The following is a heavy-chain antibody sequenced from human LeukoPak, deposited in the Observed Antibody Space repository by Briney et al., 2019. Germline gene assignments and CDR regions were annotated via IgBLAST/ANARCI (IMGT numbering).Heavy chain of an antibody. J-gene: IGHJ4*02. Sequence: SLKVSWKASGYTVTGQYVDWMRLAPGQWLEGLGWIGPSGGTNYAQKFQGRVTMTRDTSISTAYMELSGLTSDDTAVYYCASVTYSDYDDFDSWGQGTLVTVSS. D-gene: IGHD3-22*01. CDR3: ASVTYSDYDDFDS. V-gene: IGHV1-2*02. CDR1: GYTVTGQY. CDR2: IGPSGGT.